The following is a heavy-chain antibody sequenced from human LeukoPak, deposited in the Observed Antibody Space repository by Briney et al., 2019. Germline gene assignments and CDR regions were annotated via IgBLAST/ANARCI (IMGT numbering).Heavy chain of an antibody. J-gene: IGHJ2*01. D-gene: IGHD5-12*01. CDR2: IYHSGST. CDR1: GGSISSSNW. V-gene: IGHV4-4*02. CDR3: ARDKWRWLRRNRYFDL. Sequence: PSGTLSLTCAVSGGSISSSNWWSWVRPPPGKGLEWIGEIYHSGSTNYNPSLKSRVTISVDKSKNQFSLKLSSVTAADTAVYYCARDKWRWLRRNRYFDLWGRGTLVTVSS.